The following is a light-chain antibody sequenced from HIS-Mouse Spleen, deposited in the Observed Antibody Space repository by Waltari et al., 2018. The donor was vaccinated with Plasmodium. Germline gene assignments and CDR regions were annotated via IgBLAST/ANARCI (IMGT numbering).Light chain of an antibody. J-gene: IGLJ2*01. CDR1: SGHSSYA. CDR3: QTWGTGMGV. Sequence: QLVLTQSPSASASLGASVKLTCTLSSGHSSYAIACHQQQPGKGPRYLMKLNSDGSHSKGDGIPDRFSGSSSGAERYLTIASLQSEDEAVYYCQTWGTGMGVFGGGTKLTVL. V-gene: IGLV4-69*01. CDR2: LNSDGSH.